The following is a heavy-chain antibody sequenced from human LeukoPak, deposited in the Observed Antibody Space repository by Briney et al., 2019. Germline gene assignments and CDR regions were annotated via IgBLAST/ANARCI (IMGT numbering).Heavy chain of an antibody. CDR3: ARGRYSSGFSGNWFDP. D-gene: IGHD6-19*01. J-gene: IGHJ5*02. V-gene: IGHV3-33*01. CDR1: GFTFSSYG. CDR2: TWYDGSNK. Sequence: PGGSLRLSCAASGFTFSSYGMHWVRQAPGKGLEWVAVTWYDGSNKYYGDSVKGRFIISRDNSKNTLYLQMNSLRDEDTAVYYCARGRYSSGFSGNWFDPWGQGTLVTVSS.